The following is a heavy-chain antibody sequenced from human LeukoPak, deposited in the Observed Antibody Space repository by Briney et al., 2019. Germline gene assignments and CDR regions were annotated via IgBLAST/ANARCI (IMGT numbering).Heavy chain of an antibody. J-gene: IGHJ3*02. D-gene: IGHD2-2*02. CDR1: GYTFTELS. CDR2: FSAYDGET. V-gene: IGHV1-24*01. Sequence: ASVKVSCKVSGYTFTELSMHWVRQAPGKGLEWMGWFSAYDGETIYAQKFQGRVTMTEDTSTDTAYMELSSLRSEDTAVYYCATASLYCSSTSCYINAFDIWGQGTMVTVSS. CDR3: ATASLYCSSTSCYINAFDI.